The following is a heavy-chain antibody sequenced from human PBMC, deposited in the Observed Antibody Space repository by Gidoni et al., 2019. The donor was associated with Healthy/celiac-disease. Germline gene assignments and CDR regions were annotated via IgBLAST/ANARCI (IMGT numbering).Heavy chain of an antibody. CDR1: GASISSGGYY. V-gene: IGHV4-31*03. CDR2: IYYSGST. J-gene: IGHJ6*03. D-gene: IGHD2-2*01. CDR3: ARDRVERYCSSTSCYDYYYYYMDV. Sequence: QVQLQESGPGLVKPSQTLSLTCTVSGASISSGGYYLTWLRQPPGKGLEWIGYIYYSGSTYYNPSLKSRVTISVDTSKNQFSLKLSSVTAADTAVYYCARDRVERYCSSTSCYDYYYYYMDVWGKGTTVTVSS.